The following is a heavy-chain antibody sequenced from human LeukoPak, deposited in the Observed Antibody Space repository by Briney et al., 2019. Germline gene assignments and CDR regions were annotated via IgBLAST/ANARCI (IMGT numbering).Heavy chain of an antibody. D-gene: IGHD6-13*01. CDR3: ARESYSSSPRLVY. CDR2: ISSSSSYT. J-gene: IGHJ4*02. Sequence: PGRSLRLSCEGSGFTFSDYYMSWIRQAPGKGLEWVSYISSSSSYTNYADSVKGRFTISRDNAKNSLYLQMNSLRAEDTAVYYCARESYSSSPRLVYWGQGTLVTVSS. CDR1: GFTFSDYY. V-gene: IGHV3-11*05.